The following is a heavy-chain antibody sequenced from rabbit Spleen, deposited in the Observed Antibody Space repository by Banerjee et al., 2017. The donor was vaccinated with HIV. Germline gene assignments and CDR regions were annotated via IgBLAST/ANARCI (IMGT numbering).Heavy chain of an antibody. Sequence: QQQLEESGGGLVKPEGSLTLTCKASGFDLSSYYYMCWVRQAPGKGLELIACIYTTSGSTDYASWVNGRFTISTSTSLNTVDLKMTSLTAADTATYFCARSSTSVGYYFNLWGPGTLVTVS. CDR1: GFDLSSYYY. CDR2: IYTTSGST. J-gene: IGHJ4*01. V-gene: IGHV1S43*01. CDR3: ARSSTSVGYYFNL. D-gene: IGHD1-1*01.